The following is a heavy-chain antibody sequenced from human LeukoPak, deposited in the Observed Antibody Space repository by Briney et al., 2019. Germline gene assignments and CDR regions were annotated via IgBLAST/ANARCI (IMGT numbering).Heavy chain of an antibody. D-gene: IGHD3-16*01. J-gene: IGHJ6*03. Sequence: SETLSLTSAVYGGSFCGYYWSWIPQPQGKGREWMGDINHSRRTNYNPSLKRRATTSVDTTKTHFSLMRSSMTAADTAVYYCARQVWDLLLGDLYYDYYMDVWGKGTTVTVSS. CDR1: GGSFCGYY. CDR3: ARQVWDLLLGDLYYDYYMDV. V-gene: IGHV4-34*01. CDR2: INHSRRT.